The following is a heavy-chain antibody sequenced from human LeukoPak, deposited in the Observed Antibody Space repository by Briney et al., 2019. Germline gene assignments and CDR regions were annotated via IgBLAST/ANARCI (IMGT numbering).Heavy chain of an antibody. V-gene: IGHV3-30*18. CDR2: ISYDGSNK. J-gene: IGHJ6*03. Sequence: GRSLRLSCAASGFTFSSYGMHWVRQAPGKGLEWVAVISYDGSNKYYADSVKGRFTISRDNSKNTLYLQMNSLRAEDTAVYYCAKALISSGYYSSYYYYMDVWGKGTTVTVSS. CDR1: GFTFSSYG. CDR3: AKALISSGYYSSYYYYMDV. D-gene: IGHD3-22*01.